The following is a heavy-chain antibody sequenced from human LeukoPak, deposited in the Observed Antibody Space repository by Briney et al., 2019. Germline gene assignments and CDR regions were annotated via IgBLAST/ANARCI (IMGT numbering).Heavy chain of an antibody. V-gene: IGHV4-4*02. CDR1: GGSISSSNW. CDR2: IYHSGST. J-gene: IGHJ4*02. D-gene: IGHD5-12*01. CDR3: ARVIRWLRANCFDY. Sequence: PSETLSLTCAVSGGSISSSNWWSWVRQPPGKGLEWIGEIYHSGSTNYNPSLKSRVTISVDKSKNQFSLKLSSVTAADTAVYYCARVIRWLRANCFDYWGQGTLVTVSS.